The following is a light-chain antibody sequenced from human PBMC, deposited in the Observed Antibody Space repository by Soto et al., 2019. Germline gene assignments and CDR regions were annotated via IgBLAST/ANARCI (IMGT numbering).Light chain of an antibody. V-gene: IGKV3-11*01. J-gene: IGKJ5*01. Sequence: IVLTQSPATLSLSPVERIRLXCKASPSVTNFLAWYQQKPGQAPRLLIYGAFNRATGIPARFSGSGSGTDFTLTISSLEPEDSAVYYCQQRNVWPPVTFGQGTRLEIK. CDR2: GAF. CDR1: PSVTNF. CDR3: QQRNVWPPVT.